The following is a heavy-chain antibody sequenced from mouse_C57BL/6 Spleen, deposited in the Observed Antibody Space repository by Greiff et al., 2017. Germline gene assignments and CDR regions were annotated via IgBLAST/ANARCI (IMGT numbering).Heavy chain of an antibody. D-gene: IGHD4-1*01. Sequence: EVKVEESGPGLVKPSQSLSLTCSVTGYSITSGYYWNWIRQFPGNKLEWMGYISYDGSNNYNPSLKNRISITRDTSKNQFFLKLNSVTTEDTATYYCARESPANWEAMDYWGQGTSVTVSS. CDR1: GYSITSGYY. CDR2: ISYDGSN. CDR3: ARESPANWEAMDY. J-gene: IGHJ4*01. V-gene: IGHV3-6*01.